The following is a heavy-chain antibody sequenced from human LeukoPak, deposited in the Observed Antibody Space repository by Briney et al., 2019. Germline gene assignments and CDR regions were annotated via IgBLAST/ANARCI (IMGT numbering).Heavy chain of an antibody. Sequence: PSETLSLTCAVYGGSFSGYYWSWIRQPPGKGLEWIGEINHSGSTNHNPSLKSRVTISVDTSKNQFSLKLSSVTAADTAVYYCARGRSSSWSRRDAFDIWGQGTMVTVSS. CDR2: INHSGST. J-gene: IGHJ3*02. V-gene: IGHV4-34*01. D-gene: IGHD6-13*01. CDR1: GGSFSGYY. CDR3: ARGRSSSWSRRDAFDI.